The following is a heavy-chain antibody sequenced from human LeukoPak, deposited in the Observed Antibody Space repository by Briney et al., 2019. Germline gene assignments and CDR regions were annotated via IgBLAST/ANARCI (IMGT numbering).Heavy chain of an antibody. V-gene: IGHV1-46*01. D-gene: IGHD3-16*01. CDR2: INPSDDTT. CDR1: GYTFTSNH. Sequence: ASVNVSCTASGYTFTSNHIHWVRQAPGQGLEWMGIINPSDDTTTYAQKFRGRVTMTRDTSTSTVYMDLSSLRSEDTAVYYCARDGGSYGDCPHWGQGTLVTVSS. CDR3: ARDGGSYGDCPH. J-gene: IGHJ1*01.